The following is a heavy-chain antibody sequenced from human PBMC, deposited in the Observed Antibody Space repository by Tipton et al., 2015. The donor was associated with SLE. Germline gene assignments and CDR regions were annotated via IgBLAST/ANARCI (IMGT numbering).Heavy chain of an antibody. Sequence: TLSLTCSVSGDSMNNYYWSWIRQPAGMPMEWIGRIYKTGITNYNPSLKGRLSISVDTSKAHFSLNLNSVTAADTAVYYCAREAPLVGASPTWFDPWGQGTLVTVSS. CDR2: IYKTGIT. J-gene: IGHJ5*02. CDR3: AREAPLVGASPTWFDP. D-gene: IGHD1-26*01. CDR1: GDSMNNYY. V-gene: IGHV4-4*07.